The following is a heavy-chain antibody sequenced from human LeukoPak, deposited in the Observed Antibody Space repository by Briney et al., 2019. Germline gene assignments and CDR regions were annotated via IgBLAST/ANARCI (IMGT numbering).Heavy chain of an antibody. Sequence: SEALSLTCTVPGASVSSTCYYWGGIHQPPEKGLEWVGIIYFSWTTYYSPFLKSRVTISVDTSKNQFSLKLTSVTAADTAIYYCARTLLEDIVVVPAAIGQNNWFDPWGQGSLVTVSS. D-gene: IGHD2-2*01. CDR2: IYFSWTT. CDR1: GASVSSTCYY. CDR3: ARTLLEDIVVVPAAIGQNNWFDP. J-gene: IGHJ5*02. V-gene: IGHV4-39*07.